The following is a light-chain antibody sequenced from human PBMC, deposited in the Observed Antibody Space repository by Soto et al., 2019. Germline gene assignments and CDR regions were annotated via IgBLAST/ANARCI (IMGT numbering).Light chain of an antibody. J-gene: IGKJ1*01. CDR2: DAS. Sequence: DIQMTQSPSTLSASLGDRVTVTCRASQSISSYLNWYQQRPGKAPKLLIYDASSLQSGVPPRFSGSGSGTDFTLTISSLQPEDFATYYCQQSYNTPRTFGQGTKVDIK. V-gene: IGKV1-39*01. CDR1: QSISSY. CDR3: QQSYNTPRT.